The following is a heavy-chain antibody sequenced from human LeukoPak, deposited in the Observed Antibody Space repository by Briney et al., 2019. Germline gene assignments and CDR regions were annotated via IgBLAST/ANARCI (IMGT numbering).Heavy chain of an antibody. Sequence: GGSLRLSCAASGFTFSSYEINWVRQAPGKGLEWVSYISSSGSTIYYADSVKGRFTISRDNAKNSLYLQMNSLRAEDTAVYYCARDSSSWYEDNYLDYWGQGTLVTVSS. CDR1: GFTFSSYE. J-gene: IGHJ4*02. D-gene: IGHD6-13*01. V-gene: IGHV3-48*03. CDR3: ARDSSSWYEDNYLDY. CDR2: ISSSGSTI.